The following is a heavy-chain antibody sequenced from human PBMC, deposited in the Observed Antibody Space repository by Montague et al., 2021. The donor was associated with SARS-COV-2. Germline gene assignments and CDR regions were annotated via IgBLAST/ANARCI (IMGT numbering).Heavy chain of an antibody. CDR1: GFTFSNYW. Sequence: SLRLSCAAFGFTFSNYWMHWVRQAPGKGLVWVSRIKSDGSNTNYADFVKGRFTISRDNAKNTLFLQMNSLTVEDTAVYYCASPLWHWDLGVDYWGQGTLVTVSS. J-gene: IGHJ4*02. V-gene: IGHV3-74*01. CDR3: ASPLWHWDLGVDY. CDR2: IKSDGSNT. D-gene: IGHD1-26*01.